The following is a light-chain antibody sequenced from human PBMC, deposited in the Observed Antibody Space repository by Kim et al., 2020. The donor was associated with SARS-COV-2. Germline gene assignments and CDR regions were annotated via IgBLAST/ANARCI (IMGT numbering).Light chain of an antibody. V-gene: IGLV1-47*01. CDR2: RNN. Sequence: ELTQPPSASGTPGQRVTISCSGSSSNIGSNYVYWYQQLPGTAPKLLIYRNNQRPSGVPDRFSGSKSGTSASLAISGLRSEDEADYYCAAWDDSLSGWVFGGGTQLTVL. CDR1: SSNIGSNY. CDR3: AAWDDSLSGWV. J-gene: IGLJ3*02.